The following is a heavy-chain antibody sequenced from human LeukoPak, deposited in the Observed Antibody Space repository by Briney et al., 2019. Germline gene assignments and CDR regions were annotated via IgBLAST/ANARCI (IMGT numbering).Heavy chain of an antibody. CDR3: AKGTGSGWYDAFDF. V-gene: IGHV3-23*01. Sequence: GGSLRLPCAASGFTFSSYAMRWVRQAPGKGLEWVSSISGSGDSTYYADSVKGRFTISRDNSKNTLYLQMNSLRADDTAVYYCAKGTGSGWYDAFDFWGQGTMVTISS. D-gene: IGHD6-19*01. CDR2: ISGSGDST. CDR1: GFTFSSYA. J-gene: IGHJ3*01.